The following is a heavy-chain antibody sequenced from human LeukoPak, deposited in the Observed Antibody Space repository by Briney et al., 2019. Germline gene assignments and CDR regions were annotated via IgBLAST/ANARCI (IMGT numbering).Heavy chain of an antibody. D-gene: IGHD3-22*01. V-gene: IGHV4-4*07. CDR1: GGSISSYY. CDR2: IYTSGST. Sequence: PSETLSLTCTVSGGSISSYYWSWIRQPAGKGLEWIGRIYTSGSTNYNPSPKSRVTMSVDTSKNQFSLKLSSVTAADTAVYYCARDNYYYDSSGYYFFPRYWGQGTLVTVSS. CDR3: ARDNYYYDSSGYYFFPRY. J-gene: IGHJ4*02.